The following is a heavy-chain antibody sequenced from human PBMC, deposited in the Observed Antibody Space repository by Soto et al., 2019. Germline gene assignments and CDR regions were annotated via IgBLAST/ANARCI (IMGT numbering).Heavy chain of an antibody. D-gene: IGHD3-3*01. V-gene: IGHV1-2*04. J-gene: IGHJ6*02. CDR3: ARDRVTIFGVVSYYYYYGMDV. CDR2: INPNSGGT. CDR1: GYTFTGYY. Sequence: ASVKVSCKASGYTFTGYYMHWVRQAPGQGLEWMGWINPNSGGTNYAQKFQGWVTMTRETSISRAYMELSRLRSDDTAVYYCARDRVTIFGVVSYYYYYGMDVWGQGTTVTVSS.